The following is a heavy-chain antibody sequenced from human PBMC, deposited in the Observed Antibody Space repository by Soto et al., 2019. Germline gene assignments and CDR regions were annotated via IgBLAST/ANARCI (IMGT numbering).Heavy chain of an antibody. J-gene: IGHJ5*02. CDR1: GGSITSYH. CDR3: ASEIHAGITHACDP. D-gene: IGHD1-20*01. CDR2: TSYTGHT. V-gene: IGHV4-59*01. Sequence: ASETLSLTCVVSGGSITSYHWSWIRQFPGKGLEWIAYTSYTGHTNYNASLESRVTISMDTSKNQLSLQLTSMTAAETAVYYCASEIHAGITHACDPWGEEPRVPVS.